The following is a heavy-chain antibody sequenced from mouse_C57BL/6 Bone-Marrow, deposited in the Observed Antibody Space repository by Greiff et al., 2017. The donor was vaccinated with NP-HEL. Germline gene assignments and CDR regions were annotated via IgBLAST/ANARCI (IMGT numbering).Heavy chain of an antibody. J-gene: IGHJ4*01. D-gene: IGHD1-1*01. V-gene: IGHV2-3*01. CDR2: IWGDGST. CDR1: GFSLTSYG. CDR3: AKRGVEATVVDYYDMYY. Sequence: QVQLQQSGPGLVAPSQSLSITCTVSGFSLTSYGVSWVRQPPGKGLEWLGVIWGDGSTNYYSALISRLSISKDNSESQGCLKLNRLQTDDTAAYYCAKRGVEATVVDYYDMYYWGQGTSVTVSS.